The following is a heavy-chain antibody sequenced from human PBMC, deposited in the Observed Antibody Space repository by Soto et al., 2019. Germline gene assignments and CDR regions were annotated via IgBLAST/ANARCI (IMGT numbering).Heavy chain of an antibody. CDR3: ARYRGYSYGIDY. CDR2: IYYSGST. Sequence: SETLSLTCTVSGGSVSSGSYYWSWIRQPPGKGLEWIGYIYYSGSTNYNPSLKSRVTISVDRSKNQFSLKLSSVTAADTAVYYCARYRGYSYGIDYWGQGTLVTVSS. J-gene: IGHJ4*02. CDR1: GGSVSSGSYY. V-gene: IGHV4-61*01. D-gene: IGHD5-18*01.